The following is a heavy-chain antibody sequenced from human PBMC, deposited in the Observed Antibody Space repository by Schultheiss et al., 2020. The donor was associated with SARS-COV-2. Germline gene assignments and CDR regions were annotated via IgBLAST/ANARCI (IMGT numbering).Heavy chain of an antibody. CDR3: ARERSPDYSNYYFDY. D-gene: IGHD4-11*01. Sequence: SQTLSLTCTVSGGSISRSGYYWGWIRQSPGKGLEWIGYIYYSGSTYYNPSLKSRVTISVDTSKNQFSLKLSSVTAADTAVYYCARERSPDYSNYYFDYWGQGTLVTVSS. J-gene: IGHJ4*02. CDR1: GGSISRSGYY. V-gene: IGHV4-31*03. CDR2: IYYSGST.